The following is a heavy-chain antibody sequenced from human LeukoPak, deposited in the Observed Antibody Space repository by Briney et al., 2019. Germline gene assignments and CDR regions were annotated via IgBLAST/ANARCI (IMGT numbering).Heavy chain of an antibody. V-gene: IGHV3-11*01. J-gene: IGHJ4*02. CDR2: MSSRGYPT. D-gene: IGHD1-1*01. Sequence: GGSLRLSCLASGFTFSDYYMSWVRQAPGKGLEWISYMSSRGYPTYYAESVKGRFTISRDNAKNTLYLQMHNLRTDATAVYFCARVGIALTSPFDYWGLGTLVAVSS. CDR1: GFTFSDYY. CDR3: ARVGIALTSPFDY.